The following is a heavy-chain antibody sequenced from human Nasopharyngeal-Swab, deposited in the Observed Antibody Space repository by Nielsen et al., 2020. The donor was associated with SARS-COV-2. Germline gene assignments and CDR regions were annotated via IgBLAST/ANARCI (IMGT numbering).Heavy chain of an antibody. J-gene: IGHJ4*02. Sequence: SETLSLTCAVYRGSFTTYSWIWIRQPPGKGLEWIGEINHIGSTNYNTYNPSLNSRVTISLATSKNQFSLTLTSVTAADTAIYFCARGRYYGDYDYWGQGALVTVSS. CDR3: ARGRYYGDYDY. V-gene: IGHV4-34*01. D-gene: IGHD4-17*01. CDR1: RGSFTTYS. CDR2: INHIGST.